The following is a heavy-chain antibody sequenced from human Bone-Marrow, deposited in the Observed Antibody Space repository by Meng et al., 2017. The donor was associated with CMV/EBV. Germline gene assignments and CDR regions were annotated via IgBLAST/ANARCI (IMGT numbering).Heavy chain of an antibody. CDR1: GYTFTGYY. CDR2: INPNSGGT. D-gene: IGHD6-13*01. Sequence: ASVKVSCKASGYTFTGYYMHWVRQAPGQGLEWMGWINPNSGGTNYAQKFQGRVTMTRDTSISTAYMELSRLRSDDTAVYYCARVAAAAGIYYYYGMDVWGQGTTVTVSS. V-gene: IGHV1-2*02. J-gene: IGHJ6*02. CDR3: ARVAAAAGIYYYYGMDV.